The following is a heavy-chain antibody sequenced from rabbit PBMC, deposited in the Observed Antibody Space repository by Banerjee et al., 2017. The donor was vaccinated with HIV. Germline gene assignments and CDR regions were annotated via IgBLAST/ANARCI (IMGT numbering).Heavy chain of an antibody. Sequence: QEQLEESGGDLVKPEGSLTLTCTASGFSFSSSYWICWVRQAPGKGLEWIACIHAGGSGATYYANWAKGRFTISKTSSTTVTLQMTSLTAADTATDFCARGYTSGFYLWGPGTLVTVS. CDR1: GFSFSSSYW. CDR2: IHAGGSGAT. J-gene: IGHJ4*01. CDR3: ARGYTSGFYL. V-gene: IGHV1S45*01. D-gene: IGHD4-1*01.